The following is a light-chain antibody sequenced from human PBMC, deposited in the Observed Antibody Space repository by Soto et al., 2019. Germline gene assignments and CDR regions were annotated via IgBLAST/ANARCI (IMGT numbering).Light chain of an antibody. CDR1: QSVSSNY. Sequence: EIVLTQSPGTLSLSPGERATLSCRASQSVSSNYLAWYQQKPGLAPRLLIYGASSRATGIPDRFSGSGSGTDFNITISRLEPEDFAVYYFQHYGSSPPVTFGQGTKLEI. CDR2: GAS. V-gene: IGKV3-20*01. J-gene: IGKJ2*01. CDR3: QHYGSSPPVT.